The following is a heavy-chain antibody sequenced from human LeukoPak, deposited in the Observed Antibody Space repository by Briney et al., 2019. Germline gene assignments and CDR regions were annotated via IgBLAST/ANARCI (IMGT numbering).Heavy chain of an antibody. CDR3: AKGLDIAAAATGVFDI. Sequence: PGGSLRLSCAASGLTFSTYAMHWVRQAPGKGLEWVSVISASGDNTYYADSVKGRFTISRDTSKNTLYLQMNSLRAEDTAIYYCAKGLDIAAAATGVFDIWGHGTMVTVSS. V-gene: IGHV3-23*01. D-gene: IGHD6-13*01. J-gene: IGHJ3*02. CDR2: ISASGDNT. CDR1: GLTFSTYA.